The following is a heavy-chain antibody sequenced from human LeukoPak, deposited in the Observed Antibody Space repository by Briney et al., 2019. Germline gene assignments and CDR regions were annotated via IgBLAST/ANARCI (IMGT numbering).Heavy chain of an antibody. J-gene: IGHJ6*02. CDR1: GGSISSSSYY. D-gene: IGHD3-10*01. V-gene: IGHV4-39*07. Sequence: SETLSLTCTVSGGSISSSSYYWGWIRQPPGKGLEWIGSIYYSGSTYYNPSLKSRVTISVDTSKNQFSLKLSSVTAADTAVYYCARDLYGSGSYALGMDVWGQGTTVTVSS. CDR2: IYYSGST. CDR3: ARDLYGSGSYALGMDV.